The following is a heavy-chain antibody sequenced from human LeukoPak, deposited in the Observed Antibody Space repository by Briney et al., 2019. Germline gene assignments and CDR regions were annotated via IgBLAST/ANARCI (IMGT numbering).Heavy chain of an antibody. V-gene: IGHV3-74*01. D-gene: IGHD3-3*01. CDR1: GYTFSTYW. CDR3: ARDAYDDASES. CDR2: INEDGSST. Sequence: GGSLRLSCAASGYTFSTYWMHWVRQGPGEGLVWVSRINEDGSSTSYAESVRGRFTISRDNAKNSLYLQMNGLRADDTAIYYCARDAYDDASESWGQGTLVTVSS. J-gene: IGHJ5*02.